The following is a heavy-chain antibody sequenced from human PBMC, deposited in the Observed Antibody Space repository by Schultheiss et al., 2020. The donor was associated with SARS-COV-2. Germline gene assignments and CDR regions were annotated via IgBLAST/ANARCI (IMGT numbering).Heavy chain of an antibody. CDR2: IFPADSET. Sequence: GGSLRLSCQGSGYSFASYWIGWVRQMPGKGPEWMGIIFPADSETRYSPSFQGQVTISADKSTNTAYLQWSSLKASDTAMYYCARTPMTRYVTTVTSDLWGQGTQVTVAS. D-gene: IGHD4-17*01. V-gene: IGHV5-51*01. CDR3: ARTPMTRYVTTVTSDL. J-gene: IGHJ5*02. CDR1: GYSFASYW.